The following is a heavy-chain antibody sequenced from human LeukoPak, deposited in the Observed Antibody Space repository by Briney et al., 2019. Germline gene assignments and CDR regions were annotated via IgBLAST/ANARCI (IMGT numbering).Heavy chain of an antibody. CDR2: INPNSGGT. D-gene: IGHD3-22*01. CDR3: ARVYYDSSGYSDY. Sequence: ASVKVSCKASGYTFTGYYMHRVRQAPGQGLEWMGWINPNSGGTNYAQKFQGRVTMTRDTSISTAYMELSRLRSDDTAVYYCARVYYDSSGYSDYWGQGTLVTVSS. J-gene: IGHJ4*02. V-gene: IGHV1-2*02. CDR1: GYTFTGYY.